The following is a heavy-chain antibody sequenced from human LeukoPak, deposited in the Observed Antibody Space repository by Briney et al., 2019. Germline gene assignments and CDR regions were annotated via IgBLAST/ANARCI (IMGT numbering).Heavy chain of an antibody. D-gene: IGHD4-17*01. CDR3: ARDDDYGDYATY. V-gene: IGHV3-23*01. CDR2: ISGSGGST. Sequence: GGSLRLSCAASGFTFTSYVMSWARQAPGKGLEWVSAISGSGGSTYYADSVKGRFTISRDNSKSTLYLQMNSLRAEDTAVYYCARDDDYGDYATYWGQGTLVTVSS. CDR1: GFTFTSYV. J-gene: IGHJ4*02.